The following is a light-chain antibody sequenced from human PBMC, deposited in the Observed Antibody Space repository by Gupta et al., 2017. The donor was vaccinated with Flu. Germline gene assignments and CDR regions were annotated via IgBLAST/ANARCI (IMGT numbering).Light chain of an antibody. V-gene: IGKV1-5*03. Sequence: STLSASVGDTVTITCRASQSISTWLAWYQQKSGKAPKLLIYKASTLGSGVPSRFGGSGSGTEFSLTITGLQPDDSATYYCQQYHSLLYTFGQGTKLQIK. J-gene: IGKJ2*01. CDR3: QQYHSLLYT. CDR1: QSISTW. CDR2: KAS.